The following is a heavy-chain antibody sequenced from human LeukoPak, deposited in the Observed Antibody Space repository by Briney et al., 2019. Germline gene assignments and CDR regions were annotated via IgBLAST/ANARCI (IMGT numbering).Heavy chain of an antibody. CDR3: ARQLPYYDILTAPSQFDP. Sequence: RASETLSLTCTVSGGSISSSSYYWGWIRQPPGKGLEWIGSIYYSGSTYYNPSLNSRVTISVDTSKNQFSLKLSSVTAADTAVYYCARQLPYYDILTAPSQFDPWGQGTLVTVSS. CDR2: IYYSGST. CDR1: GGSISSSSYY. D-gene: IGHD3-9*01. J-gene: IGHJ5*02. V-gene: IGHV4-39*01.